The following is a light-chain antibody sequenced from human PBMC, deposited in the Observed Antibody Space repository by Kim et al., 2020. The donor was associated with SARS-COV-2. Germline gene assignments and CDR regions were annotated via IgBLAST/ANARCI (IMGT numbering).Light chain of an antibody. V-gene: IGLV3-19*01. CDR2: GKH. CDR3: NSRDSSGNHVV. J-gene: IGLJ2*01. CDR1: SLRSYS. Sequence: ALGQTVRITCQGDSLRSYSASWYQQKPGQAPVLVCYGKHTRPSGIRDRFSRSRSGYTASLTITGAQAEDEADYYCNSRDSSGNHVVFGGGTQLTVL.